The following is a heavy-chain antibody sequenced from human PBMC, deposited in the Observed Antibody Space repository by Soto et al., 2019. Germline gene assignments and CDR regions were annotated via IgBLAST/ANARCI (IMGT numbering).Heavy chain of an antibody. J-gene: IGHJ4*02. CDR1: GGSISSYY. CDR2: IYYSGST. V-gene: IGHV4-59*01. D-gene: IGHD3-16*01. CDR3: ARSWGYVFVWGRYTNDTLAL. Sequence: SETLSLTCTVSGGSISSYYWSWIRQPPGKGLEWIGYIYYSGSTNYNPSLKSRVTISVNTSKNQFSLKLSSVTAADTAVYYCARSWGYVFVWGRYTNDTLALWGQGTLVTFSS.